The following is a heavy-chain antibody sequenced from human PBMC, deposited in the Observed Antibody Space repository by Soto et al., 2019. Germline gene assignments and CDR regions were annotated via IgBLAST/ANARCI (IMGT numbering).Heavy chain of an antibody. D-gene: IGHD2-21*01. Sequence: QVHLVQSGAEVRKPGASVKVSCKASGYTFSLYGIHWVRQAPGQGLEWMGWISAHNGDTIYAQKLQDRVTKTTDTYTSTAYMELRSLRSDDTAVYYCARDAPGTSGLAPNWGQGTLVTVSS. CDR2: ISAHNGDT. V-gene: IGHV1-18*01. CDR1: GYTFSLYG. J-gene: IGHJ4*02. CDR3: ARDAPGTSGLAPN.